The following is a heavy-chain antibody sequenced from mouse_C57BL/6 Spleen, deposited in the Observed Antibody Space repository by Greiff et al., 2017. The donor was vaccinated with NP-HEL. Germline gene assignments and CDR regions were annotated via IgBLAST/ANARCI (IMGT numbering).Heavy chain of an antibody. CDR2: IDPETGGT. CDR3: TKSLDGNYGLFAY. J-gene: IGHJ3*01. Sequence: VQLQQSGAELVRPGASVTLSCKASGYTFTDYEMHWVKQTPVHGLEWIGAIDPETGGTAYNQKFKGKAILTADKSSSTAYMELRSLTSEDSAVYYCTKSLDGNYGLFAYWGQGTLVTVSA. V-gene: IGHV1-15*01. D-gene: IGHD2-1*01. CDR1: GYTFTDYE.